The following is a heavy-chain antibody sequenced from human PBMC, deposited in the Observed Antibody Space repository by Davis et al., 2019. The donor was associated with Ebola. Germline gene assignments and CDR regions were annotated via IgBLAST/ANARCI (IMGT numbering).Heavy chain of an antibody. J-gene: IGHJ6*04. Sequence: SETLSLTCAVYGGSFSGYYWSWIRQPPGKGLEWIGEINHSGSTNYNPSLKSRVTISVDTSKNQFSLKLSSVTAADTAVYYCARVRLLWFEELLYSRASGMDVWGKGTTVTVSS. CDR2: INHSGST. V-gene: IGHV4-34*01. CDR3: ARVRLLWFEELLYSRASGMDV. CDR1: GGSFSGYY. D-gene: IGHD3-10*01.